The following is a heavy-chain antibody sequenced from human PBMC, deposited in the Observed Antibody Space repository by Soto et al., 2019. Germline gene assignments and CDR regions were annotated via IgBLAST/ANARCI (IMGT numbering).Heavy chain of an antibody. Sequence: PSETLSLTCAVYGGSFSGYYWSWIRQPPGKGLEWIGEINHSGSTNYNPSLKSRVTISVDTSKNQFSLKLSSVTAADTAVYYCARELITMVRGVPKGGYYYYGMDVWGQGTTVTVSS. CDR3: ARELITMVRGVPKGGYYYYGMDV. V-gene: IGHV4-34*01. D-gene: IGHD3-10*01. J-gene: IGHJ6*02. CDR2: INHSGST. CDR1: GGSFSGYY.